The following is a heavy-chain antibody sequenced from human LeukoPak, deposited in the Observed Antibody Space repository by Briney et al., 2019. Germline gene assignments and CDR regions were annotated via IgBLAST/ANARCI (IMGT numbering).Heavy chain of an antibody. CDR1: GYSISSGYY. V-gene: IGHV4-38-2*02. J-gene: IGHJ4*02. Sequence: PSETLSLTCTVSGYSISSGYYWGWIRQPPGKGLEWIGSIYRNGSTSYNPSLKSRVTISVDTSKNQFSLKLTSVTAADTAVYYCVGPPYDTSGPSFDYWGQGTLVTVSS. CDR3: VGPPYDTSGPSFDY. D-gene: IGHD3-22*01. CDR2: IYRNGST.